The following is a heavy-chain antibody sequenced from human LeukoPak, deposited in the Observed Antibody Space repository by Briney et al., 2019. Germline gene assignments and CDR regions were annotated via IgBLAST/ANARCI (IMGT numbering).Heavy chain of an antibody. Sequence: QTGGSLRLSCAASGFTFSSYWMSWVRQAPGKGLEWVANIKQDGSEKYYVDSVKGRFTISRDNAKNSLYLQMNSLRAEDTAVYYCARAGRYSSGWYDYWGQGTLVTVSS. CDR1: GFTFSSYW. D-gene: IGHD6-19*01. J-gene: IGHJ4*02. CDR2: IKQDGSEK. V-gene: IGHV3-7*01. CDR3: ARAGRYSSGWYDY.